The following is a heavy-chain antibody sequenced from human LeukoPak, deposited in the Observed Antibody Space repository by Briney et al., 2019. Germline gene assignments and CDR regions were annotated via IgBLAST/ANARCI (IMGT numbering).Heavy chain of an antibody. D-gene: IGHD3-10*01. CDR2: IKSKTDGGTT. CDR1: GFTFSNAW. Sequence: GGSLRLTCAASGFTFSNAWMSWVRQAPGKGLEWVGRIKSKTDGGTTDYAAPVKGRLTISRDDSNNTLYLQMNSLKTEDTALYYCTRDRSYGYWGQGTLVTVSS. CDR3: TRDRSYGY. V-gene: IGHV3-15*01. J-gene: IGHJ4*02.